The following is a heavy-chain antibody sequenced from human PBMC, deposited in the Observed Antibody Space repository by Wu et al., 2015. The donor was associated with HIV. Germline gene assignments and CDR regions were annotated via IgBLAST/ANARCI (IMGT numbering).Heavy chain of an antibody. CDR2: INPSGGST. D-gene: IGHD6-19*01. J-gene: IGHJ6*02. V-gene: IGHV1-46*01. Sequence: QVQLVQSGAEVKKSGASVKVSCKASGYTFTTYYIHWVRQAPGQGLEWMGIINPSGGSTSYAQKFQGRVSMTTDTSTSTAYMDLRSLRSDDTAVYYCVRDLQWPTEYYHYYGMDVWGQGTTVTVSS. CDR3: VRDLQWPTEYYHYYGMDV. CDR1: GYTFTTYY.